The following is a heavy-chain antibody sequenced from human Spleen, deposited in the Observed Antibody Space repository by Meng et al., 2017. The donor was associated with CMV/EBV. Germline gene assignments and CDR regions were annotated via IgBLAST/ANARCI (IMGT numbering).Heavy chain of an antibody. J-gene: IGHJ6*02. CDR2: INHSGST. V-gene: IGHV4-34*01. D-gene: IGHD6-25*01. CDR1: GGSFSGYY. Sequence: SQTLSLTCAVYGGSFSGYYWSWIRQPPGKGLEWIGEINHSGSTNYNPSLKSRVTISVDTSKNQFSLKLSSVTAADTALYYCARVSAGVLPYYGMDVWGQGTTVTVSS. CDR3: ARVSAGVLPYYGMDV.